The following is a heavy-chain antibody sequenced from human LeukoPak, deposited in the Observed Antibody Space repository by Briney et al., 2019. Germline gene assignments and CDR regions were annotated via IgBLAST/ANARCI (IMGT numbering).Heavy chain of an antibody. J-gene: IGHJ3*02. CDR2: IKQDGSEK. V-gene: IGHV3-7*05. Sequence: GGSLRLSCASSGFTFIRYWMSWVRQAQGKGLEWVANIKQDGSEKYYVDSVKGRFTISRDNAKNSLYLQMNSLRAEDTAVYYCARGFLAVDEDAFDIWGQGTMVTVSS. D-gene: IGHD6-19*01. CDR1: GFTFIRYW. CDR3: ARGFLAVDEDAFDI.